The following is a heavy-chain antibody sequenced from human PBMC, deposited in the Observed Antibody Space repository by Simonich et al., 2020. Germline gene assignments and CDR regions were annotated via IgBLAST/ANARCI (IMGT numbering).Heavy chain of an antibody. D-gene: IGHD6-6*01. CDR1: GGSISSSSYY. J-gene: IGHJ4*02. CDR2: ISYSGST. CDR3: ARWAYSSSYFDY. Sequence: QLQLQESGPGLVKPSETLSLTCTVSGGSISSSSYYWGWIRQPPGKGLAWIGSISYSGSTYYNPSRKSRGTISVDTSKNQFSLKLSSVTAADTAVYYCARWAYSSSYFDYWGQGTLVTVSS. V-gene: IGHV4-39*01.